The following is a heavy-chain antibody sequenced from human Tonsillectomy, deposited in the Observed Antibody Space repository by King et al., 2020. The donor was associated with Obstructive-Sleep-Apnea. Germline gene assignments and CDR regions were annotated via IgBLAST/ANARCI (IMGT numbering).Heavy chain of an antibody. J-gene: IGHJ4*02. CDR2: ISGSGGST. Sequence: VQLVESGGGLVQPGGSLRLSCAASGFTFSSYAMSWVRQAPGKGLEWVSAISGSGGSTYYADSVKGRFTISRDNSKNKLYLQMTSPRAGDTAVYYCAKDLGAYGSGSNYNRYWGQGTLVTVSS. CDR3: AKDLGAYGSGSNYNRY. D-gene: IGHD3-10*01. CDR1: GFTFSSYA. V-gene: IGHV3-23*04.